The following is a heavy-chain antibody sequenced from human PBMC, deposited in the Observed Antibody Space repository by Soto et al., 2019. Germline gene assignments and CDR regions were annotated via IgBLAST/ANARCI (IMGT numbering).Heavy chain of an antibody. CDR1: GGSINSYY. J-gene: IGHJ6*01. D-gene: IGHD3-10*01. CDR3: ARQGFGPLHGLVDV. CDR2: VHHSWAS. Sequence: QVQLQESGPGLVKPSETLSLSCTVSGGSINSYYWSWIRPSPGERMEWIGYVHHSWASSYNPSLQSRVAISLGTSKSQFSLKVTSVTATHPAVYYCARQGFGPLHGLVDVWGQGTTVSVSS. V-gene: IGHV4-59*08.